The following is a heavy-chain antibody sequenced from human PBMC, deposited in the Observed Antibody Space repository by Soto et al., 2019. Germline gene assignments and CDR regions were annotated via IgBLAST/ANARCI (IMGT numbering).Heavy chain of an antibody. V-gene: IGHV3-74*03. CDR3: ARDQDTYGQAVFDS. J-gene: IGHJ4*02. CDR2: VSPDGSST. Sequence: GGSLRLSCETSGFTFTTFCMHWVRQVPGKGLVWVSRVSPDGSSTTYADSVKGRFTISRDNAKNTMFLQMNNLRVDDTALYFCARDQDTYGQAVFDSWGQGTLVTVSS. CDR1: GFTFTTFC. D-gene: IGHD2-15*01.